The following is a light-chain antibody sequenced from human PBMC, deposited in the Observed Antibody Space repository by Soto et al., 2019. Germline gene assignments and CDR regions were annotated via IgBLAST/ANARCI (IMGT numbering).Light chain of an antibody. Sequence: IQLTQSPSFLSASVGDRVTITCRASQGINNYLAWYQQKPGKAPKLLIYTASTLQSGVPSRFSGSGSGTEFTLTISSLQPEDFATYYCQQLNNYPRTFGQGTKVDIK. CDR3: QQLNNYPRT. CDR2: TAS. CDR1: QGINNY. J-gene: IGKJ1*01. V-gene: IGKV1-9*01.